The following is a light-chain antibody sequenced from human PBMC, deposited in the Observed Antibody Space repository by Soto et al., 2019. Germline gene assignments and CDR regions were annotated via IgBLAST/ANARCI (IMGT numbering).Light chain of an antibody. Sequence: EIVLTQSPGTLSLSPGERATLSCRASQSVTNNYLAWYQQKPGQAPRLLIYGASSRATGVPGRFSGSGSGTDFTLTISRLEPEDFAVYYCQQYYNSAIFGQGTRLEIK. V-gene: IGKV3-20*01. CDR1: QSVTNNY. CDR3: QQYYNSAI. J-gene: IGKJ5*01. CDR2: GAS.